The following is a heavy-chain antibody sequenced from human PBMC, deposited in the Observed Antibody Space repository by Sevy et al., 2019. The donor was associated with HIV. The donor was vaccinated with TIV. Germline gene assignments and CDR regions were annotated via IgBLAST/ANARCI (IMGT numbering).Heavy chain of an antibody. V-gene: IGHV3-23*01. CDR2: ISGSGGST. D-gene: IGHD4-4*01. Sequence: GGSLRLSCAASGFTFSSYAMSWVRRAPGKGLEWVSAISGSGGSTYYADSVKGRFTISRDNSKNTLYLQMNSLRAEDTAVYYCAKTFDYSKSFDYWGQGTLVTVSS. J-gene: IGHJ4*02. CDR3: AKTFDYSKSFDY. CDR1: GFTFSSYA.